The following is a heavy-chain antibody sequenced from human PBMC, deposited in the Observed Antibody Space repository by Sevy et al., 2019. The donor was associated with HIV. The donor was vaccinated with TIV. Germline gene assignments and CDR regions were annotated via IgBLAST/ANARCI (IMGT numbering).Heavy chain of an antibody. CDR3: AGEGGHDFWSGYYWSYWFDP. CDR1: GFSFAWYW. V-gene: IGHV3-7*01. J-gene: IGHJ5*02. D-gene: IGHD3-3*01. CDR2: INQDGSEK. Sequence: GGSLRLSCAASGFSFAWYWMSWVRQTPEKGLEWVANINQDGSEKNYVDSVKGRFTISRDNAKNSLYLQMNSLRAEDTAMYYCAGEGGHDFWSGYYWSYWFDPWGQGTLVTVSS.